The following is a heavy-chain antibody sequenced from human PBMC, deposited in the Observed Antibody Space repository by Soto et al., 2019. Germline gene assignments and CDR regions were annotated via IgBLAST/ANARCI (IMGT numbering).Heavy chain of an antibody. CDR3: ARGLILWFGELSRRGGYYYDMDV. CDR1: GGSFSGYQ. J-gene: IGHJ6*03. D-gene: IGHD3-10*01. V-gene: IGHV4-34*01. CDR2: INDSGDI. Sequence: QVQLQQWGAGLLKPSETLSLTCAVYGGSFSGYQWSWIRQTPGKGLEWIGGINDSGDINYNPSLKSRVTILVNSPKKQISLRLSSVTAAATAVYYCARGLILWFGELSRRGGYYYDMDVWGKGTTVTVSS.